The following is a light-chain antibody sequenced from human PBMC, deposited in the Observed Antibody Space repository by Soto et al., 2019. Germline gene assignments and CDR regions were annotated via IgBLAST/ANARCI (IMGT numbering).Light chain of an antibody. CDR1: QIIGTY. Sequence: DMQMTQSPSSLSASVGDRVTITCRASQIIGTYLNWYQQKVGRAPKLLIYAASSLHSGVPSRFSGTGSGTDFTLTISSLQPEDFATYYCQQSYSSPRTFGQGTKVEIK. J-gene: IGKJ1*01. CDR3: QQSYSSPRT. CDR2: AAS. V-gene: IGKV1-39*01.